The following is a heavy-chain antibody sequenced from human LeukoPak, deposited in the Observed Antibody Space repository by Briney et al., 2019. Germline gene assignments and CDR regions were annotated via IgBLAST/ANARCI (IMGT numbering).Heavy chain of an antibody. V-gene: IGHV1-2*02. CDR3: ATNDILTARWFDP. Sequence: ASVKVSCKASGYTFTGYYMHWVRQAPGQGLEWMGWINPNSGGTNYAQKFQGRVTMTRDTSISTAYMELSRLRSDDTAVYYCATNDILTARWFDPWGQGTLVTVPS. J-gene: IGHJ5*02. CDR2: INPNSGGT. D-gene: IGHD3-9*01. CDR1: GYTFTGYY.